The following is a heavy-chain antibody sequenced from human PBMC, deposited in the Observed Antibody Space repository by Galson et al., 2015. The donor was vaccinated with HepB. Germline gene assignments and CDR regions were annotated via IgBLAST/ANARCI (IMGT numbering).Heavy chain of an antibody. J-gene: IGHJ4*02. Sequence: SLRLSCAASGFTFNNYAMNWVRQAPGKGLEWVSSISSNGGSTYYAESVKGRLTISRDKSRNTLYLQMNSLRVDDAARYYCARDGSHYDVDYWGQGTLVTVFS. CDR2: ISSNGGST. D-gene: IGHD1-26*01. CDR1: GFTFNNYA. V-gene: IGHV3-23*01. CDR3: ARDGSHYDVDY.